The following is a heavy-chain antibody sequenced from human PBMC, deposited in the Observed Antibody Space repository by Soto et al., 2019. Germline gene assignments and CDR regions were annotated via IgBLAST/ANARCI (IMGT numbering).Heavy chain of an antibody. Sequence: PGGSLRLSCAASGFTFSSYSMNWVRQAPGKGLEWVSSISSSSTYIYYADSVKGRFTISRDNAKNSLYLQMNSLRAEDTAVYYGARDLPNTPAEALWGQGLLVNVSS. CDR1: GFTFSSYS. CDR3: ARDLPNTPAEAL. V-gene: IGHV3-21*01. CDR2: ISSSSTYI. J-gene: IGHJ4*02.